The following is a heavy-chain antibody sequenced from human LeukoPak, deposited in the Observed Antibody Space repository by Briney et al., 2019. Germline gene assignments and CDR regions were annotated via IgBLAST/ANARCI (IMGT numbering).Heavy chain of an antibody. Sequence: GGSLRLSCAAPGFTFSDYWMSWVRQAPGKGLEWVAVIWYDGSNKYYADSVKGRFTISRDNSKNTLYLQMNSLRAEDTAVYYCARGYCSGGSCNYYYGMDVWGQGTTVTVSS. CDR2: IWYDGSNK. J-gene: IGHJ6*02. V-gene: IGHV3-33*08. CDR1: GFTFSDYW. D-gene: IGHD2-15*01. CDR3: ARGYCSGGSCNYYYGMDV.